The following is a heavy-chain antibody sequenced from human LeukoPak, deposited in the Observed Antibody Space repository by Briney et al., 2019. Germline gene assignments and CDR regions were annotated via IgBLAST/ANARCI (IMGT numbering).Heavy chain of an antibody. CDR2: ISSSYSTI. D-gene: IGHD6-19*01. Sequence: GGSLRLSCAASGFTFSSYEMNWVRQAPGKGLECVSCISSSYSTIYYADSVKGRFTISRDNAKNSLYLQMNSLRAEDTAVYYCARSPTGSGWYYFDYWGQGTLVTVSS. CDR1: GFTFSSYE. V-gene: IGHV3-48*03. CDR3: ARSPTGSGWYYFDY. J-gene: IGHJ4*02.